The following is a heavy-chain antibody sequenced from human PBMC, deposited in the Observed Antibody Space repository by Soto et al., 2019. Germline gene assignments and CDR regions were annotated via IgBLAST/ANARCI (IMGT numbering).Heavy chain of an antibody. CDR3: ARVRDYYDSSGYRPMFDY. CDR2: IIPIFGTA. J-gene: IGHJ4*02. Sequence: QVQLVQSGAEVKKPGSSVSVSCKASGGTFSSYAISWVRQAPGQGLEWMGGIIPIFGTANYAQKFQGRVTITADESTSTAYMEVSSLRSEDTAVYYCARVRDYYDSSGYRPMFDYWGQGTLVTVAS. D-gene: IGHD3-22*01. V-gene: IGHV1-69*01. CDR1: GGTFSSYA.